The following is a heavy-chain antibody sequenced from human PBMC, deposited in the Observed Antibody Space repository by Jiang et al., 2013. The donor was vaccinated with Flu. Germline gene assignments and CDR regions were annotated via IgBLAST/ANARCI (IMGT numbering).Heavy chain of an antibody. CDR1: GFTFSSYG. D-gene: IGHD4-23*01. J-gene: IGHJ4*02. V-gene: IGHV3-33*01. CDR2: IWYDGSNK. CDR3: ARDWPGYGGNSVDY. Sequence: VQLLESGGGVVQPGRSLRLSCAASGFTFSSYGMHWVRQAPGKGLEWVAVIWYDGSNKYYADSVKGRFTISRDNSKNTLYLQMNSLRAEDTAVYYCARDWPGYGGNSVDYWGQGTLVTVSS.